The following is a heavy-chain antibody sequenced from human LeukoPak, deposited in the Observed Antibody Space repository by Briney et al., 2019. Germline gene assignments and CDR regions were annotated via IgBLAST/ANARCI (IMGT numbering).Heavy chain of an antibody. CDR3: AAISSGYSSSWTRVY. CDR1: GYTFTSYG. D-gene: IGHD6-13*01. V-gene: IGHV1-18*01. Sequence: ASVKVSCKASGYTFTSYGISWVRQAPGQGLEWMGWISAYNGNTNYAQKLQGRVTMTTDTSTSTAYMELRSLRSDDTAVYYWAAISSGYSSSWTRVYGGQGPLVTVSS. CDR2: ISAYNGNT. J-gene: IGHJ4*02.